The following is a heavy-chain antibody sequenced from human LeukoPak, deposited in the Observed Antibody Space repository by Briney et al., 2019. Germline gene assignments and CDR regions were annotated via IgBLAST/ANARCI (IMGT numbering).Heavy chain of an antibody. CDR3: AKRGVVIRVILVGFHKEAYYFDS. CDR1: GITLSNYG. CDR2: ISGSGVAT. V-gene: IGHV3-23*01. Sequence: GGSLRLSCAVSGITLSNYGMSWVRQAPGKGLEWVAGISGSGVATNYADSVKGRFTISRDHPKNTLYLQMNSLRVEDTAVYFCAKRGVVIRVILVGFHKEAYYFDSWGQGALVNVSS. J-gene: IGHJ4*02. D-gene: IGHD3-22*01.